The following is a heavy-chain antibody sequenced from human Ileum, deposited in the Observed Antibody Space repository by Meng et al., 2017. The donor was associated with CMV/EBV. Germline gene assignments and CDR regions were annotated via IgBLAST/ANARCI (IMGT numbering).Heavy chain of an antibody. Sequence: VLLHEAGPGLVKPSETLSLTCSVSGGSISDYHWTWIRKSAGKGLQWLGRLRTSGTIDHNPSFKSRVTLSIDTSKNQFSLKLTSVTAADTAVYYCGRAGARGVPVDIWGQGTLVTVSS. D-gene: IGHD3-10*01. CDR3: GRAGARGVPVDI. V-gene: IGHV4-4*07. J-gene: IGHJ4*02. CDR1: GGSISDYH. CDR2: LRTSGTI.